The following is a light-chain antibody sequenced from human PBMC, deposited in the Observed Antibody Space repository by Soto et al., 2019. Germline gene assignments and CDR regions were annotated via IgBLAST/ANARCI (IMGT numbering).Light chain of an antibody. V-gene: IGKV1-8*01. CDR2: AAS. Sequence: AIRMTQSPSSFSASTGDRVTITCRASQGISSYLAWYQQKPGKAPKLLIYAASDLQAEVPSRFSGSGSGTDFTLTISSLQAEDFATYYCLQDHDYQWTFGQGTKLEIK. CDR3: LQDHDYQWT. J-gene: IGKJ2*02. CDR1: QGISSY.